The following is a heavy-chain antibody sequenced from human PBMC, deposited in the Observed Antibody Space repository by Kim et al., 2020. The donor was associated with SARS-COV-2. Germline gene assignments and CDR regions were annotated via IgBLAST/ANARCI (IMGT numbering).Heavy chain of an antibody. D-gene: IGHD2-2*03. CDR2: IYYSGST. Sequence: SYPPSLTFTASFISIITIIYYFVWILHPPWNYLYFIGSIYYSGSTYYNPSLKSRVTISVDTSKNQFSLKLSSVTAADTAVYYCARQALDKGAFDIWGQGTMVTVSS. CDR3: ARQALDKGAFDI. V-gene: IGHV4-39*01. J-gene: IGHJ3*02. CDR1: FISIITIIYY.